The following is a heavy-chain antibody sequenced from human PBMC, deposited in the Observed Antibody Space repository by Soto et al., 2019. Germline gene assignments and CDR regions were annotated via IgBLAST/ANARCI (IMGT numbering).Heavy chain of an antibody. CDR3: ARDCNGGRCYPMY. Sequence: QVQLVQPGGEVKKPGASVKVSCKASDYTFANYGISWVRQAPGQGPEWMGWISGYNGNTNYAQKFQGRLTMTTDTSTSTAYMELRSLGSDDTAVYYCARDCNGGRCYPMYWGQGTLVTVSS. V-gene: IGHV1-18*01. J-gene: IGHJ4*02. CDR2: ISGYNGNT. D-gene: IGHD2-15*01. CDR1: DYTFANYG.